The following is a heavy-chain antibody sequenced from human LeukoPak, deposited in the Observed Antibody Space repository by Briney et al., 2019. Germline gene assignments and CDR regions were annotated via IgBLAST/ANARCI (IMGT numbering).Heavy chain of an antibody. CDR2: ISGSGDST. J-gene: IGHJ4*02. V-gene: IGHV3-23*01. CDR3: AKTRPLDSSSWSHGDY. CDR1: GFTFSSYA. D-gene: IGHD6-13*01. Sequence: GGSLRLSCAASGFTFSSYAMSWVRQAPGKGLEWDSAISGSGDSTYYGDSVKGRFTISRDNSKSTLYLQMNSLRAEDTAVYYCAKTRPLDSSSWSHGDYWGQGTLVTVSS.